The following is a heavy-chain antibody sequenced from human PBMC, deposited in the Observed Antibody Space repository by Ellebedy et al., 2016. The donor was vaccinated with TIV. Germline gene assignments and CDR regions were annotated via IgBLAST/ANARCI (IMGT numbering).Heavy chain of an antibody. D-gene: IGHD2-2*01. CDR2: ISANAINT. J-gene: IGHJ3*01. CDR3: AKGKGTSDAFDF. V-gene: IGHV3-23*01. CDR1: GFTFSRNV. Sequence: GESLKISXAVSGFTFSRNVMNWVRQAPGKGLEWVSSISANAINTYDADSVKGRFTISRDNSNNILYLQMNSLRAEDTAMYYCAKGKGTSDAFDFWGQGTMVTVS.